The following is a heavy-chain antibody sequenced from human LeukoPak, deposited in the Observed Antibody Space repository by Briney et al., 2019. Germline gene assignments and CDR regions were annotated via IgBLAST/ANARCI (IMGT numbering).Heavy chain of an antibody. CDR2: IKQDGSEK. V-gene: IGHV3-7*01. Sequence: QPGGSLRLSCAASGFTFSSYWMSWVRQAPGKGLEWVANIKQDGSEKYYVDSVKGRFTISRDNAKNSLYLQMNSLRAEDTAVYYCARSPTYYYDSSGYYDYWGQGTLVTVSS. D-gene: IGHD3-22*01. CDR1: GFTFSSYW. CDR3: ARSPTYYYDSSGYYDY. J-gene: IGHJ4*02.